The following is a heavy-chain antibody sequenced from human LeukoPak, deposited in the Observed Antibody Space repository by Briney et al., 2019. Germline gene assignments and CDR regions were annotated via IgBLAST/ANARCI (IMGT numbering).Heavy chain of an antibody. Sequence: GGSLILSCAASGFTFSRYWMHWVCQAPGKGLVWVSRINSDGSSTNYADSMKGRFTISRDNAKNTLFLQMDSLRAEDTAVYYCARPSEYCSSTTCSIDYWGQGTLVTVSS. V-gene: IGHV3-74*01. D-gene: IGHD2-2*01. CDR1: GFTFSRYW. CDR3: ARPSEYCSSTTCSIDY. CDR2: INSDGSST. J-gene: IGHJ4*02.